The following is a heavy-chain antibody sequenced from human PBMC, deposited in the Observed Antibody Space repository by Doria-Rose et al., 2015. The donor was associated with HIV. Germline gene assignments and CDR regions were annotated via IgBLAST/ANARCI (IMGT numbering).Heavy chain of an antibody. V-gene: IGHV3-30-3*01. CDR2: IAFDGSEN. CDR3: ARDSDSSGWYVPYDY. D-gene: IGHD6-19*01. J-gene: IGHJ4*02. CDR1: SSYA. Sequence: SSYALHWVRQAPGKGLEWVSTIAFDGSENHYIDSVKGRFTVSRDNSRNTLYLQMNSLRPEDTAVYYCARDSDSSGWYVPYDYWGQGTLVTVSS.